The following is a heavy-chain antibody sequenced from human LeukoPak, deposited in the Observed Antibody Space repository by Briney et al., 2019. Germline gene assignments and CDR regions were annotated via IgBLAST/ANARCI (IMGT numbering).Heavy chain of an antibody. CDR1: GFSFSSYA. CDR3: ARGGGSYDILTGDYKPHDY. CDR2: ISYDGSNK. Sequence: TGGSLRLSCAASGFSFSSYAMHWVRQAPGKGLEWVVVISYDGSNKYYADSVKGRFTISRDNSKNTLYLQMNSLRAEDTAVYYCARGGGSYDILTGDYKPHDYWGQGTLVTVSS. D-gene: IGHD3-9*01. J-gene: IGHJ4*02. V-gene: IGHV3-30-3*01.